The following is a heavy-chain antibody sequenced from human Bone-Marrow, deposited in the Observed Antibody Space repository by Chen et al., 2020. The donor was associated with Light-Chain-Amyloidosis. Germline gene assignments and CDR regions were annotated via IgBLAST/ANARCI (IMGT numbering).Heavy chain of an antibody. D-gene: IGHD5-12*01. CDR3: ARRRDGYNFDY. J-gene: IGHJ4*02. V-gene: IGHV5-51*01. CDR1: GYTFPNYW. Sequence: EVQLEQSGPEVKKPGESLKISCKGSGYTFPNYWIGWVRQMPGKGLEWMGVIYPDDSDARYSQSFEEQVTIAADKSITTAYLQWRSLKASDTAMYYCARRRDGYNFDYWGQGTLVTVSS. CDR2: IYPDDSDA.